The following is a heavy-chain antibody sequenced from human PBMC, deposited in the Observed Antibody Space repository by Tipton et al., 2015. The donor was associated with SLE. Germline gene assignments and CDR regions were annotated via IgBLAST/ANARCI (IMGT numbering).Heavy chain of an antibody. D-gene: IGHD4-17*01. CDR1: GGSISSYY. J-gene: IGHJ4*02. CDR3: ARRLRRGHFDY. V-gene: IGHV4-59*01. CDR2: IYYSGST. Sequence: TLSLTCTVSGGSISSYYWSWIRQPPGKGLEWIGYIYYSGSTNYNPSLKSRVTISVDTSKNQFSLKLSSVTAADTAVYYCARRLRRGHFDYWGQGTLVTVSS.